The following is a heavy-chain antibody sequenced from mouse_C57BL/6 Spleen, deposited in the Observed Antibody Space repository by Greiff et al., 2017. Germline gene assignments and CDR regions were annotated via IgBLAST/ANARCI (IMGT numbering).Heavy chain of an antibody. Sequence: QVQLQQSGPELVKPGASVKISCKASGYAFSSSWMNWVKQRPGKGLEWIGRIYPGDGDTNYNGKFKGKATLTADKSSSTAYMQLSSLTSEDSAVYFCAITTVVPGAMDYWGQGTSVTVSS. V-gene: IGHV1-82*01. CDR3: AITTVVPGAMDY. D-gene: IGHD1-1*01. CDR1: GYAFSSSW. CDR2: IYPGDGDT. J-gene: IGHJ4*01.